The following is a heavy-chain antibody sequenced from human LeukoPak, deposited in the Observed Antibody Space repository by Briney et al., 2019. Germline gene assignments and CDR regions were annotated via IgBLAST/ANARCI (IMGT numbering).Heavy chain of an antibody. CDR1: GFTFTNYA. D-gene: IGHD3-22*01. Sequence: GGSLRLSCAASGFTFTNYAMSWVRQAPGKGLEWVSTASGSGGSTYYADSVKGRFTVSRDSSKNTLYLQMNSLRAEDTAVYYCAKTSAMGDSSGYYSAFDYWGQGTLVTVSS. J-gene: IGHJ4*02. CDR2: ASGSGGST. V-gene: IGHV3-23*01. CDR3: AKTSAMGDSSGYYSAFDY.